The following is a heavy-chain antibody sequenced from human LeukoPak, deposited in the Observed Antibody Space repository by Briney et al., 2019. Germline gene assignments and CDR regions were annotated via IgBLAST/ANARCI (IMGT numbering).Heavy chain of an antibody. CDR3: ARGGMAVAIDY. CDR1: GGSISSGGYY. V-gene: IGHV4-31*03. Sequence: SETLSLTCTVSGGSISSGGYYWSWIRQHPGKGLEWIGYIYYSGSTYYNPSLKSRVTISVDTSKNQFSLKLSSVTAADTAVYYCARGGMAVAIDYWGQGTLVTVSS. J-gene: IGHJ4*02. CDR2: IYYSGST. D-gene: IGHD6-19*01.